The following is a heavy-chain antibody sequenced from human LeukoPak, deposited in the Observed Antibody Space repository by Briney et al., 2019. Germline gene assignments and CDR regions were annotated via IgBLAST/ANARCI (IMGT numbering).Heavy chain of an antibody. J-gene: IGHJ4*02. CDR3: ARARPLDY. CDR1: GFTFSNFW. V-gene: IGHV3-7*01. CDR2: IKQDGSEK. Sequence: GGSLRLSCAASGFTFSNFWMSWVRQAPGKGLEWVANIKQDGSEKYYVHSVKGRFTISRDNAKNSLYLQMNSLRAEDTAVYYCARARPLDYWGQGTLVTVSS.